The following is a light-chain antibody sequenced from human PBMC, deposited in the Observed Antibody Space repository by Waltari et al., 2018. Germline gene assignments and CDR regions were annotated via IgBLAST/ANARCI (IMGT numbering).Light chain of an antibody. CDR1: QSVTASS. CDR3: QQYATSPRLT. CDR2: GAS. Sequence: EIVLTQSPGTLSLSPGERATLSCRASQSVTASSLAWYQQKPGHAPRLLIYGASSRATGIPDRFSGSGSGTDFTLTISRLEPEDFAVYYCQQYATSPRLTFGGGTKVEIK. J-gene: IGKJ4*01. V-gene: IGKV3-20*01.